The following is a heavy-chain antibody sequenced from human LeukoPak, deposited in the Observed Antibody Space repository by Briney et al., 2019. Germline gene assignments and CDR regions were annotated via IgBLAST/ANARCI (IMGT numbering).Heavy chain of an antibody. V-gene: IGHV1-8*01. D-gene: IGHD1-7*01. CDR3: ARAPSITGTTPPGY. Sequence: ASVRVSCKASGYTFTSYDIDWVRQATGQGLEWMGWMNPNSGNTGYAQKFQGRVTMTRNTSISTAYMELSSLRSEDTAVYYCARAPSITGTTPPGYWGQGTLVTVSS. J-gene: IGHJ4*02. CDR1: GYTFTSYD. CDR2: MNPNSGNT.